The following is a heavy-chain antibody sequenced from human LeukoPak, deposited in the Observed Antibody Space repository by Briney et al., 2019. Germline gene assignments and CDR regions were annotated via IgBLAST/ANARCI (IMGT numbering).Heavy chain of an antibody. D-gene: IGHD2-15*01. CDR1: GYTFISYY. CDR3: ARADIVVVVAARAYDAFDI. CDR2: MNPNSGNT. V-gene: IGHV1-8*02. J-gene: IGHJ3*02. Sequence: ASVKVSCKASGYTFISYYIHWVRQATGQGLEWMGWMNPNSGNTGYAQKFQGRVTMTRNTSISTAYMELSSLRSEDTAVYYCARADIVVVVAARAYDAFDIWGQGTMVTVSS.